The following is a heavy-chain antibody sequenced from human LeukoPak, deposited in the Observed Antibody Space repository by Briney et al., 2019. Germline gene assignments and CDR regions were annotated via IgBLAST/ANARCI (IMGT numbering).Heavy chain of an antibody. CDR2: ISPSTGNP. CDR3: ARDRRSIDFDY. CDR1: GYTFTSYD. J-gene: IGHJ4*02. Sequence: ASVKVTCKASGYTFTSYDFNWVRQAPGQGLEWMGYISPSTGNPTYAQGFTGRFVFSVETSVTTAYLQINSLKAEDTAVYYCARDRRSIDFDYWGQGTLVTVFS. V-gene: IGHV7-4-1*02.